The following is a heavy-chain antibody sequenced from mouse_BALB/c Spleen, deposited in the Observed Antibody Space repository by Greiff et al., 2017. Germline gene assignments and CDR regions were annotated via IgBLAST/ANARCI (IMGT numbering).Heavy chain of an antibody. CDR2: ICSGGSYT. Sequence: EVLLVESGGGLVKPGASLKLSCAASGFTFSSYTMPWVRQTPEKRLEWVATICSGGSYTYYPDSVKGRFTISRDNAKSTLYLQMSSLKTEDTAMYYCTREGDGKGFAYWGQGTLVTVSA. J-gene: IGHJ3*01. CDR1: GFTFSSYT. D-gene: IGHD1-1*01. V-gene: IGHV5-6-4*01. CDR3: TREGDGKGFAY.